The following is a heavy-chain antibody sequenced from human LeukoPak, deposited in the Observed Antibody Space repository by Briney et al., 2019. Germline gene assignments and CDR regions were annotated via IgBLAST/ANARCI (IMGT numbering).Heavy chain of an antibody. Sequence: SETLSLTCTVPGGSISSYYWSWIRPSAGKGLEWIGRLYTSGGTNYNPSLKRRTTISVNSTKNQFSVKMSPVTAADTAVYFCAKPSNYYGSATDAFDFWGQGTMVTVSS. CDR3: AKPSNYYGSATDAFDF. CDR1: GGSISSYY. D-gene: IGHD3-10*01. J-gene: IGHJ3*01. V-gene: IGHV4-4*07. CDR2: LYTSGGT.